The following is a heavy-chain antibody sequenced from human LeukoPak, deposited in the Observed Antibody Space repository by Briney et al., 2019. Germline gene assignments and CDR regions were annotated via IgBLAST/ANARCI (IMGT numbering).Heavy chain of an antibody. Sequence: GGSLRLSCAASGFTFSSYSMNWVRQAPGKGLEWVSSISSSSSYIYYADSVKGRFTISRDNAKNSLYLQMNSLRAEDTAVYYCAGDDYDFYRGLLDYWGQGTLVTVSS. V-gene: IGHV3-21*01. CDR1: GFTFSSYS. D-gene: IGHD3-3*01. CDR3: AGDDYDFYRGLLDY. J-gene: IGHJ4*02. CDR2: ISSSSSYI.